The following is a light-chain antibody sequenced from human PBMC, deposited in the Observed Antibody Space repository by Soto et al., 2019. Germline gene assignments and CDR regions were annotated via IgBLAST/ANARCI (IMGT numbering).Light chain of an antibody. CDR2: GAS. J-gene: IGKJ5*01. CDR1: QSVGTR. CDR3: QQYGTSEII. V-gene: IGKV3-20*01. Sequence: IVLTQSPDTLSFSPGERATLSCRASQSVGTRLAWYQHKTGQAPSLLMSGASSRATGIPDRFSGSGSGTDFTLTISRLEPEDFAVFFCQQYGTSEIIFGQGTRLEIK.